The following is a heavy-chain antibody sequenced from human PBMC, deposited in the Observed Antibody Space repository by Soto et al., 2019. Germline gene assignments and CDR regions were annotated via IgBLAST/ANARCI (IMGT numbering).Heavy chain of an antibody. CDR2: ISGSGGST. V-gene: IGHV3-23*01. Sequence: EVQLLESGGGLVQPGGSLRLSCAASGFTFSSYAMSWVRQAPGKGLEWVSAISGSGGSTYYADSVKGRVTISRDNYKNKLYLQMNSMRAEDTAVYYCAKEGEIMGLPRDYYYYMDVWGNGTTVTVSS. CDR1: GFTFSSYA. J-gene: IGHJ6*03. D-gene: IGHD3-16*01. CDR3: AKEGEIMGLPRDYYYYMDV.